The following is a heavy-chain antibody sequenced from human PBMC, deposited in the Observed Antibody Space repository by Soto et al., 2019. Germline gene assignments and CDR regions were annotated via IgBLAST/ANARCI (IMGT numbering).Heavy chain of an antibody. V-gene: IGHV3-23*01. J-gene: IGHJ4*02. CDR1: GFTFSSYA. D-gene: IGHD2-2*01. CDR3: AKMPGWYHNLDY. Sequence: EVQLLESGGGLVQPGGSLRLSCAASGFTFSSYAMSWVRQAPGKGLEWVSAISGSGGSTYYADSVKGRFTISRDNSKNTLYLQMNSLRTEDTAVYYYAKMPGWYHNLDYWGQGTLVTVSS. CDR2: ISGSGGST.